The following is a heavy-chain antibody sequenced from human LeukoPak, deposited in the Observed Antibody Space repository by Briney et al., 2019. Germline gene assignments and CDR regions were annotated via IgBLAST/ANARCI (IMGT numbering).Heavy chain of an antibody. J-gene: IGHJ5*02. V-gene: IGHV3-7*05. Sequence: GGSLRLSCAASGFTFSSHWMSWVRQAPGKGPEWVANIKPDGSEKDYVDPVKGRFTISRDNAKNSLYLQMNSLRAEDTAVYYCAPGDRPWGQGTLVTVSS. CDR3: APGDRP. CDR2: IKPDGSEK. CDR1: GFTFSSHW.